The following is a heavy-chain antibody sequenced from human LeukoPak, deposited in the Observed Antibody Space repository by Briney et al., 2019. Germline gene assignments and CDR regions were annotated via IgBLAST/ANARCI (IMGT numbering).Heavy chain of an antibody. V-gene: IGHV4-30-2*05. CDR3: ARVYSDYSYNWFDP. D-gene: IGHD4-11*01. Sequence: SQTLSLTCAVSGGSISSGGYSWSWIRQPPGKGLEWIGYIYHSGSTYYNPSLKSRVTISVDTSKNQFSLKLSSVTAADTAVYYCARVYSDYSYNWFDPWGQGTLVTVSS. J-gene: IGHJ5*02. CDR1: GGSISSGGYS. CDR2: IYHSGST.